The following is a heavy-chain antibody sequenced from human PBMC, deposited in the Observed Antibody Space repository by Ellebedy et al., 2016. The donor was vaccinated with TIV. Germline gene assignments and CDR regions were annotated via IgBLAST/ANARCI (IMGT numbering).Heavy chain of an antibody. V-gene: IGHV4-59*01. D-gene: IGHD3-16*01. CDR2: IYSSGIT. J-gene: IGHJ4*02. Sequence: MPSETLSLTCTVSGGSITGSHWSWIRQPPGKGLEWIGYIYSSGITNYNPSLKSRVTISVDTSKNQFSLKLRSVTAADTAMYYCAKNNYASGQWGQGTLVTVSS. CDR1: GGSITGSH. CDR3: AKNNYASGQ.